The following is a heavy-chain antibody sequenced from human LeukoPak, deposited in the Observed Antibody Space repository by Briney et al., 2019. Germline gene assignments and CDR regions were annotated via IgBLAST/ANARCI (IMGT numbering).Heavy chain of an antibody. CDR3: ARGIAADEEHY. CDR1: GFTFRTYA. Sequence: PGGSLRLSCAASGFTFRTYAVDWVRQTPGKGLEWVSTITSTSSHIYYADSVKGRFTIPRDNAKDSLYLQMNSLRVEDTAVYYCARGIAADEEHYWGQGTLVTVSS. CDR2: ITSTSSHI. J-gene: IGHJ4*02. D-gene: IGHD6-13*01. V-gene: IGHV3-21*01.